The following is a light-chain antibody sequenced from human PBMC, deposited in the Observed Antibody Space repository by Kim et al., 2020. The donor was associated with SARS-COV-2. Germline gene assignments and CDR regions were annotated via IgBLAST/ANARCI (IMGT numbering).Light chain of an antibody. J-gene: IGLJ1*01. CDR1: SSDIGGYNY. CDR2: DVT. V-gene: IGLV2-14*01. Sequence: QSASVSGSPGQSITISCTGTSSDIGGYNYVSWYQQYPGKAPKLLIYDVTKRPSGVSNRFSGSKSGITASLTISGLQAEDEADYYCSSSASSSTYVFGIGTKVTVL. CDR3: SSSASSSTYV.